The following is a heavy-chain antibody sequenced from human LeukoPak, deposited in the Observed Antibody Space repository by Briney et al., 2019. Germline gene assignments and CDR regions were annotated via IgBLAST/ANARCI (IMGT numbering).Heavy chain of an antibody. V-gene: IGHV3-15*01. CDR3: IRGRVHLDY. CDR2: IRSKTDGGTT. CDR1: GFTFSNAW. Sequence: GGSLRLSCEASGFTFSNAWMNWVRQAPGKGLEWLGRIRSKTDGGTTDYAAPVKGRFIISRDDSRNTFYLQMNSLKTEDTAVYYCIRGRVHLDYWGQGTLVTVSS. J-gene: IGHJ4*02. D-gene: IGHD5-24*01.